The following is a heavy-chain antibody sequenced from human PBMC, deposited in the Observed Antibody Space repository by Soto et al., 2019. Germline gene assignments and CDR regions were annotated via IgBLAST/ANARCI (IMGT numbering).Heavy chain of an antibody. CDR2: IIPIFGTA. J-gene: IGHJ5*02. V-gene: IGHV1-69*01. Sequence: QVQLVQSGAEVKKPGSSVKVSCKASGGTFSSYAISWVRQAPGQGLEWMGGIIPIFGTANYAQKFQGRVTITADESTSTAYMELSSLRSEDTAVYYRAREQGVADPTQGDWFDPWGQGTLVTVSS. CDR3: AREQGVADPTQGDWFDP. D-gene: IGHD6-19*01. CDR1: GGTFSSYA.